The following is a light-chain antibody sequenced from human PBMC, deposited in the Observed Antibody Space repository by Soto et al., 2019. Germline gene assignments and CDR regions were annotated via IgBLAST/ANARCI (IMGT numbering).Light chain of an antibody. J-gene: IGKJ5*01. CDR2: DAS. Sequence: ESVGTRARRTLELKKGERAILACRASHSVSSYLAWYQQKPGQAPRLLIYDASNRATGIPARFSGSGSGTDFTLTISSLEPEDFAVYYCQQRSNWPLTFGQGTRLEIK. CDR3: QQRSNWPLT. CDR1: HSVSSY. V-gene: IGKV3-11*01.